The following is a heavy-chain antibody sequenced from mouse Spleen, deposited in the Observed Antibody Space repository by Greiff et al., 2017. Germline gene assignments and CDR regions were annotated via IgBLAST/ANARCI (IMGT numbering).Heavy chain of an antibody. Sequence: EVKLVESGGGLVKPGGSLKLSCAASGFTFSSYAMSWVRQTPEKRLEWVANISSGGSYTYYPDSVKGRFTISRDNAKNTLYLQMSSLRSEDTAMYYWARRDYGSFDYWGQGTTLTVSS. CDR2: ISSGGSYT. CDR3: ARRDYGSFDY. V-gene: IGHV5-9-1*01. J-gene: IGHJ2*01. D-gene: IGHD1-1*01. CDR1: GFTFSSYA.